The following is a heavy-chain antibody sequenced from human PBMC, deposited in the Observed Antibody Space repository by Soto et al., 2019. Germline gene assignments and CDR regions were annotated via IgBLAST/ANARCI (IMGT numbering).Heavy chain of an antibody. Sequence: QVQLQESGPGLVKPSQTLSLTCTVSGGSISSGGYYWSWLRQHPGKGLEWIGDIYYSGSTYYNPSLKSRVTIAVDTSKNQFSLNLSSVTAADTAVYYCSRVSTTVTTLGFDPWGQGTLVTVSS. CDR3: SRVSTTVTTLGFDP. J-gene: IGHJ5*02. CDR1: GGSISSGGYY. CDR2: IYYSGST. V-gene: IGHV4-31*03. D-gene: IGHD4-17*01.